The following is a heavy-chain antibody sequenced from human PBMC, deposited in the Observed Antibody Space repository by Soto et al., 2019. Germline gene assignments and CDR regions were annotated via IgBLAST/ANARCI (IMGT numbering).Heavy chain of an antibody. CDR1: GGSISSVGYY. J-gene: IGHJ4*02. V-gene: IGHV4-31*03. Sequence: SETLSLTCTVSGGSISSVGYYWSWIRQHPGKGLEWIGYIYYSGSTCYNPSLKSRVTISVDTSKNQFSLKLSSVTAADTAVYYCARAHGPVHTALVISDYRGQGTLVTVSS. CDR2: IYYSGST. CDR3: ARAHGPVHTALVISDY. D-gene: IGHD5-18*01.